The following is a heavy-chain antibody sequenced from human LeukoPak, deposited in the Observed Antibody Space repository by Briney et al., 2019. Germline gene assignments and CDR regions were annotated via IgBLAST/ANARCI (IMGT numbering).Heavy chain of an antibody. D-gene: IGHD3-22*01. Sequence: PSETLSLTCAVYGGSFSGYYWTWIRQSPGKGLEWIGEINPSGSTYYNPSLKSRLTISRDTSKNQISLRLSSVTAADTAVYYCARGRQEISMILVVMTGVSYYLDAWGKGTTVTVS. J-gene: IGHJ6*03. V-gene: IGHV4-34*01. CDR1: GGSFSGYY. CDR3: ARGRQEISMILVVMTGVSYYLDA. CDR2: INPSGST.